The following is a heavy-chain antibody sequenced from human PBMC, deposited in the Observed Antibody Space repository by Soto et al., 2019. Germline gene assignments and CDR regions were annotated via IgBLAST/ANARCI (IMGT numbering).Heavy chain of an antibody. J-gene: IGHJ4*02. D-gene: IGHD1-26*01. Sequence: EVHLVESGGGLVQPGGCLRLSCATSGFNFSTYWVHWVRQVPGKGLVWVSRINSDGTITDYADSVKGRSTTSRDNAKKTLYLEMNSLRADDTTIYYCTRDGGGRYYGGFDNWGQGTLVTVSS. CDR3: TRDGGGRYYGGFDN. V-gene: IGHV3-74*01. CDR2: INSDGTIT. CDR1: GFNFSTYW.